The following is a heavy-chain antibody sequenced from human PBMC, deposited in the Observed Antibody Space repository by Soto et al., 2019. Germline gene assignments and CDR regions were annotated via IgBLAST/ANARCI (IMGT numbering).Heavy chain of an antibody. CDR1: GGTFKSYV. D-gene: IGHD4-4*01. CDR2: FIPLFGTP. V-gene: IGHV1-69*05. Sequence: EASVKVSCKASGGTFKSYVFSWVRQAPGQGLEWMGGFIPLFGTPNYAQKFQGRVTITRDTSASTAYMELSSLRSEDTAVYYCASATTADAFDIWGQGTMVTVSS. J-gene: IGHJ3*02. CDR3: ASATTADAFDI.